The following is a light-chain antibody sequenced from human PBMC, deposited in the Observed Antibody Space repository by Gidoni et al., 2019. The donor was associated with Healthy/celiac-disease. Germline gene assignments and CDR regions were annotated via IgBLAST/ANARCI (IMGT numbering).Light chain of an antibody. CDR2: AAS. CDR3: QQSYSTPLT. V-gene: IGKV1-39*01. Sequence: DIQMTQSPSSLSASVGDRVTITCRASQSISSYLNWDQQKPGKAPKLLIYAASSLQSGVPSRFSGSGSGTDVTRTISSLQPEDFATYYCQQSYSTPLTFGPXTKVDIK. J-gene: IGKJ3*01. CDR1: QSISSY.